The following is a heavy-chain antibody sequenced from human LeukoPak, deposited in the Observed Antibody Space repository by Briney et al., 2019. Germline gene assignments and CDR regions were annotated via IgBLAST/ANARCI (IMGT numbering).Heavy chain of an antibody. CDR2: INPNSGGT. CDR3: ARDSSVSGSFDY. Sequence: ASVKVPCKASGYTFTAYYMHWVRQAPGQGLEWMGRINPNSGGTNYAQKFQGRVTMTRDTTISTAYMELSRLRSDDTAVYYCARDSSVSGSFDYWGQGTLVSVSS. CDR1: GYTFTAYY. D-gene: IGHD3-10*01. V-gene: IGHV1-2*06. J-gene: IGHJ4*02.